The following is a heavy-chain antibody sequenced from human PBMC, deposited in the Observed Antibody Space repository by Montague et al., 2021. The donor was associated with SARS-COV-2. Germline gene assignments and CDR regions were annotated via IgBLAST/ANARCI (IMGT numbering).Heavy chain of an antibody. CDR2: ISYDGSNK. D-gene: IGHD4-11*01. Sequence: YLSLSFSASGITFSSYAIHWVRQAPGKGLEWVAVISYDGSNKYYADPVRGRFTISRDTSKNTLYLQMNSLRAEDTAVYYCARDRLVTTQRGYFDYWGQGTLATVSS. CDR3: ARDRLVTTQRGYFDY. J-gene: IGHJ4*02. CDR1: GITFSSYA. V-gene: IGHV3-30-3*01.